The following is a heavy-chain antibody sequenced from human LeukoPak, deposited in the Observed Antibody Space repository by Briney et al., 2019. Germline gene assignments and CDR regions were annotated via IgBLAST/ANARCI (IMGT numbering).Heavy chain of an antibody. V-gene: IGHV4-30-2*01. D-gene: IGHD3-22*01. CDR2: IYHDGST. CDR3: ARSPYYYDTSGSAEYFQH. CDR1: GGSVNSGGYS. Sequence: SETLSLTCAVSGGSVNSGGYSWSWIRQPPGKGLEWIGYIYHDGSTYYNPSLQSRVTISVDRPKNQLSLRLTSVTAADTAVYYSARSPYYYDTSGSAEYFQHWGQGTLVTVSS. J-gene: IGHJ1*01.